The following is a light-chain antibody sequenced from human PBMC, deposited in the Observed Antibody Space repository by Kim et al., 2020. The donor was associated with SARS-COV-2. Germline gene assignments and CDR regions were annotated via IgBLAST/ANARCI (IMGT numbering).Light chain of an antibody. CDR3: NSRDNNDNVL. CDR2: GKN. Sequence: VALGQTVRITCQGDSLRSYYTTWYQQKPGQTPIVVVYGKNNRPSGIPDRFSGSSSGNTASLTITGTQAGDEADYYCNSRDNNDNVLFGGGTRLTVL. V-gene: IGLV3-19*01. J-gene: IGLJ2*01. CDR1: SLRSYY.